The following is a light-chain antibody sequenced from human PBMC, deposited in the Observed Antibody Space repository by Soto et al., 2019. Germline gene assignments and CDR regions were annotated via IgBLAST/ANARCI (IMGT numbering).Light chain of an antibody. J-gene: IGKJ1*01. CDR2: AAS. V-gene: IGKV1-6*01. Sequence: AIQMTQSPSSLSASVGDRVTITCRASQAIRIDLAWYQQKPGKAPKLLIYAASSLQSGVPSRFSGSGSATDFTLTISSLQPEDFATYYCLQDYNYPWTFGQGTKVDI. CDR1: QAIRID. CDR3: LQDYNYPWT.